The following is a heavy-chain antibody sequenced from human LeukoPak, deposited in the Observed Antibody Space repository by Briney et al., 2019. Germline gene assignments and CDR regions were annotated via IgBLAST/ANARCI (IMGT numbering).Heavy chain of an antibody. D-gene: IGHD2-15*01. CDR2: ISSSSSTI. V-gene: IGHV3-48*02. CDR3: ARAKLPIVVVVAATLSYYYYGMDV. CDR1: GFTFSSYS. J-gene: IGHJ6*02. Sequence: GGSLRLSCAAPGFTFSSYSMNWVRQAPGKRLEWVSYISSSSSTIYYADSVKGRFTISRDNAKNSLYLQMNSLRDEDTAVYYCARAKLPIVVVVAATLSYYYYGMDVWGQGTTVTVSS.